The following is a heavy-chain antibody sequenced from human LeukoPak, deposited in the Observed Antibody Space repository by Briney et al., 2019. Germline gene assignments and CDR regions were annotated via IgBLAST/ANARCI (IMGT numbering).Heavy chain of an antibody. Sequence: GGSLRLSCAASGFTFSSYWMSWVRQAPGKGLEWVANIKQDGSEKYYVDSVKGRFTISRDNAKNSLYLQMNSLRAEDTAVYYCAREGSTADFWGGYYNYYYYGMDVWGQGTTVTVSS. CDR3: AREGSTADFWGGYYNYYYYGMDV. CDR2: IKQDGSEK. D-gene: IGHD3-3*01. V-gene: IGHV3-7*01. J-gene: IGHJ6*02. CDR1: GFTFSSYW.